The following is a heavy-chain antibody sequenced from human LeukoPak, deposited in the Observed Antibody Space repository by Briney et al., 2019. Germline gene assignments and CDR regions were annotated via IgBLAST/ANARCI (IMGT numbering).Heavy chain of an antibody. V-gene: IGHV3-43*02. CDR3: ARLKDYADAFDI. Sequence: GGSLRLSCAASGFTFDDYAMHWVRQAPGKGLEWVSLISGDGGSTYYADSVKGRFTISRDNSKNTLYLQMNSLRAEDTAVYYCARLKDYADAFDIWGQGTMVTVSS. D-gene: IGHD4-17*01. CDR2: ISGDGGST. J-gene: IGHJ3*02. CDR1: GFTFDDYA.